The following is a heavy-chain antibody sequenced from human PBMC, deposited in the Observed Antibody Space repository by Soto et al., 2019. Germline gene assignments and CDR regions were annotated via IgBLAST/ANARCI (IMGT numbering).Heavy chain of an antibody. J-gene: IGHJ4*02. CDR3: ATTLRYFDWLTYYFDY. V-gene: IGHV1-18*01. CDR2: ISAYNGNT. Sequence: ASVKVSCKASGYTFTSYGISWVRQAPGQGLEWMGWISAYNGNTNYAQRLQGRVTMTTDTSTSTAYMELRSLRSDDTAVYYCATTLRYFDWLTYYFDYWGQGTLVTVSS. D-gene: IGHD3-9*01. CDR1: GYTFTSYG.